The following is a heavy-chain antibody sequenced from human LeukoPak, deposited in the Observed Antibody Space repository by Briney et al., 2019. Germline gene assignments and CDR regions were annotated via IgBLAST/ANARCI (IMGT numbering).Heavy chain of an antibody. Sequence: PGGSLRLSCAASGFTVSSNYMSWVRQAPGKGLEWVSVTYYADYVKGRFTISRDNSKNTLYLQMNNLRAEDTAVYYCARGGLRVVDYFDYWGQGTLVTVSS. J-gene: IGHJ4*02. CDR3: ARGGLRVVDYFDY. D-gene: IGHD3-3*01. CDR2: T. V-gene: IGHV3-66*02. CDR1: GFTVSSNY.